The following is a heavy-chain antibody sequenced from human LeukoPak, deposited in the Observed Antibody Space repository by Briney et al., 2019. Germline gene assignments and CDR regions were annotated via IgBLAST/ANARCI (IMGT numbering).Heavy chain of an antibody. CDR3: ARERLRYFDWLPNYYYYYGMDV. CDR2: IWYDGSNK. CDR1: GFTFSSYG. J-gene: IGHJ6*04. V-gene: IGHV3-33*01. Sequence: GGSLRLSCAASGFTFSSYGMHWVRQAPGKGLEWVAVIWYDGSNKCYADSVKGRFTISRDNSKNTLYLQMNSLRAEDTAVYYCARERLRYFDWLPNYYYYYGMDVWGKGTTVTVSS. D-gene: IGHD3-9*01.